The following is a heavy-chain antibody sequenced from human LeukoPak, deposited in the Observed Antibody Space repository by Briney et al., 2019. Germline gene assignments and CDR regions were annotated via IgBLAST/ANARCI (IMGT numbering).Heavy chain of an antibody. CDR2: IFPSGGKT. CDR3: TRAFDP. CDR1: GYKFTDYY. V-gene: IGHV1-46*01. J-gene: IGHJ5*02. Sequence: GASVKVSCKASGYKFTDYYIYWVRQAPGQGLEWMGAIFPSGGKTDYSQKFQGRPTLTRDTSTNTVYMELTGLRSDDTALYFCTRAFDPWGQGTLVTVSS.